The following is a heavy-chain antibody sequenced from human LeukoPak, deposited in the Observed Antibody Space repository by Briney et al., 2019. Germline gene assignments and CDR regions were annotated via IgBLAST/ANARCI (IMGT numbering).Heavy chain of an antibody. V-gene: IGHV1-8*03. CDR2: MNPNSGNT. CDR3: ARVKVYYDSSAYYYYYYMDV. Sequence: GASVKVSCKASGYTFTSYDINWVRQATGQGLEWMGWMNPNSGNTGYAQKFQGRVTITRNTSISTAYMELSSLRSEDTAVYYCARVKVYYDSSAYYYYYYMDVWGKGTTVTVSS. D-gene: IGHD3-22*01. CDR1: GYTFTSYD. J-gene: IGHJ6*03.